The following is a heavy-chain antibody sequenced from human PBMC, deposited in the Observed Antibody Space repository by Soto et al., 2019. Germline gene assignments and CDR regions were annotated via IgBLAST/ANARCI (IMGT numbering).Heavy chain of an antibody. CDR1: GFTISSYW. V-gene: IGHV3-7*04. Sequence: EVQLVESGGGLVQPGGSLRLSCAASGFTISSYWMTWVRQAPGKGLEWVANIKQDGTEKFYVDSVKGRSTISRDNXKXXRYLQMNGLGAEDTDVYYCARDGDGIVATINIFDFWGQGTLVTVSS. D-gene: IGHD5-12*01. J-gene: IGHJ4*02. CDR3: ARDGDGIVATINIFDF. CDR2: IKQDGTEK.